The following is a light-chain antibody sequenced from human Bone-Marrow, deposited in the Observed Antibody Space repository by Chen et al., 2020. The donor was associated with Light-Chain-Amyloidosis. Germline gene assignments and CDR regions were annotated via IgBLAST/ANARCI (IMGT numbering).Light chain of an antibody. Sequence: QSALTHPASGSGPPGQSITIPCTGTSSDVGGNNHVSWYQQHPDKAPKLMIYDVTNRPSWVPDRFSGSKSDNAASLTISGLQTEDEADYFCSSYTITNTLVFGSGTRVTVL. CDR3: SSYTITNTLV. J-gene: IGLJ1*01. CDR2: DVT. V-gene: IGLV2-14*01. CDR1: SSDVGGNNH.